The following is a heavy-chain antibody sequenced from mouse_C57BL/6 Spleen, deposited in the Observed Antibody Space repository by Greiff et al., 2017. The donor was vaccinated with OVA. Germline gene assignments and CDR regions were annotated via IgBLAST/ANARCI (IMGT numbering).Heavy chain of an antibody. CDR2: INPNNGGT. Sequence: EVQLQQSGPELVKPGASVKIPCKASGYTFTDYNMDWVKQSHGKSLEWIGDINPNNGGTIYNQKFKGKATLTVDKSSSTAYMELRSLTSEDTAVYYCARAPYDYDEGYYYAMDYWGQGTSVTVSS. CDR1: GYTFTDYN. V-gene: IGHV1-18*01. J-gene: IGHJ4*01. D-gene: IGHD2-4*01. CDR3: ARAPYDYDEGYYYAMDY.